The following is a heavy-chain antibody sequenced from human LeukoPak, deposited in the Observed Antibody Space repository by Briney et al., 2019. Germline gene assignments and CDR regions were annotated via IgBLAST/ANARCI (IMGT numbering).Heavy chain of an antibody. V-gene: IGHV3-43*02. CDR2: ISGDSSST. CDR3: AKDAYSSGWYYFDS. CDR1: RLTFDEYG. Sequence: GGSLRLSCAPSRLTFDEYGTHWVRQVTRKGLEWVSLISGDSSSTYYADCVKGRFTISRDNSKNYLYLQMNSLRTEDTALYYCAKDAYSSGWYYFDSWGKGALVTVSS. D-gene: IGHD6-19*01. J-gene: IGHJ4*02.